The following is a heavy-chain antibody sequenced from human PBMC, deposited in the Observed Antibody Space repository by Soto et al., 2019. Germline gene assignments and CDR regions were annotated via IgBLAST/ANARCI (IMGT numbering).Heavy chain of an antibody. CDR2: IYHPGSP. J-gene: IGHJ5*02. Sequence: QVQLQESGPGLVKPSETLSLTCTVSGGSISNYYWSWIRQPPEKGLEWSGYIYHPGSPNYNPSLKSRVTISVDTSKNQFSLRLSSVSVVDTAVYYCARHGGQVSWFDPWGQGTLVTVSS. V-gene: IGHV4-59*08. CDR3: ARHGGQVSWFDP. CDR1: GGSISNYY. D-gene: IGHD6-25*01.